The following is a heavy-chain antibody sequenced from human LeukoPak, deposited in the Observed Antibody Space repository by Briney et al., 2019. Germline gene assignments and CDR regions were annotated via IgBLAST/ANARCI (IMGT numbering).Heavy chain of an antibody. CDR3: ARKVPNDSSGYYYQGQFDP. V-gene: IGHV1-69*06. D-gene: IGHD3-22*01. Sequence: SVKVPCKASGGTFSSYAISWVRQAPGQGLEWMGGIIPIFGTANYAQKFQGRVTITADKSTSTAYMELSSLRSEDTAVYYCARKVPNDSSGYYYQGQFDPWGQGTLVTVSS. CDR2: IIPIFGTA. CDR1: GGTFSSYA. J-gene: IGHJ5*02.